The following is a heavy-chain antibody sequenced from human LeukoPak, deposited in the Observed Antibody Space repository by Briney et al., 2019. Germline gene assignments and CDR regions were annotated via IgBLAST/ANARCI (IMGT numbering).Heavy chain of an antibody. CDR2: IRYDGSQT. Sequence: PGGSLRLSCTASGFIFSTHGMHWVRQAPGKGLEWVAFIRYDGSQTYHSDSVKGRFTISRDNSKNTLFLQMSSLTLEDTAVYFCVKVFKVMDDWGQGTLVTVSP. V-gene: IGHV3-30*02. D-gene: IGHD2-21*01. CDR3: VKVFKVMDD. J-gene: IGHJ4*02. CDR1: GFIFSTHG.